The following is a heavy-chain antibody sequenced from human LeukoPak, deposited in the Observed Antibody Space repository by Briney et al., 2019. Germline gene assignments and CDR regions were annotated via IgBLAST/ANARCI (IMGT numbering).Heavy chain of an antibody. Sequence: PSETLSLTCTVSGGSISSYYWSWIRQPPGKGLEWIAYIYYSGSTNYNPSLESRVTISVDTSKNQFSLKLSSVTAADTAVYYCARTHYYGSGSWNGMDVWGQGTTVTVSS. CDR1: GGSISSYY. D-gene: IGHD3-10*01. CDR2: IYYSGST. V-gene: IGHV4-59*01. J-gene: IGHJ6*02. CDR3: ARTHYYGSGSWNGMDV.